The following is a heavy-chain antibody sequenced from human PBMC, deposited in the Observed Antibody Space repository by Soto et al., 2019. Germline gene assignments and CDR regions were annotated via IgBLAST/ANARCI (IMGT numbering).Heavy chain of an antibody. Sequence: PSETLSLTCAVYGGSFSGYYWSWIRQPPGKGLEWIGEINHSGSTNYNPSLKSRVTISVDTSKNQFSLKLSSVTAADTAVYYCARGRVADSSGPKYYFDYRGQGTLVTVSS. CDR1: GGSFSGYY. CDR3: ARGRVADSSGPKYYFDY. J-gene: IGHJ4*02. CDR2: INHSGST. D-gene: IGHD3-22*01. V-gene: IGHV4-34*01.